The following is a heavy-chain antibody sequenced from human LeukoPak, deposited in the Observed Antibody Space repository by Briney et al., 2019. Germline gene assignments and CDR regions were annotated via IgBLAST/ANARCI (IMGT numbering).Heavy chain of an antibody. V-gene: IGHV1-8*03. CDR3: ARGGMVGATTPFDY. D-gene: IGHD1-26*01. Sequence: ASVKVSCKASGYTFTSYDINWVRQATGQGLEWMGWMNPNSGNTGYAQKFQGRVTITRNTSISTAYMELSSLRSEDTAVYYCARGGMVGATTPFDYWGQGTLVTVSS. CDR1: GYTFTSYD. CDR2: MNPNSGNT. J-gene: IGHJ4*02.